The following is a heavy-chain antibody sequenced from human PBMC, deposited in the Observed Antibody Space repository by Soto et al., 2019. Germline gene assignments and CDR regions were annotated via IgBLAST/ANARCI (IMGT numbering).Heavy chain of an antibody. Sequence: QVQLVESGGGVVQPGRSLRLSCAASGFTFSSYGMHWVRQAPGKGLEWVAVIWYDGSNKYYADSVKGRFTISRDNSKNTLYRQMNSLSAEDTAVYYCAGGGDFDYWGQGTLVTVSS. CDR3: AGGGDFDY. J-gene: IGHJ4*02. V-gene: IGHV3-33*01. CDR2: IWYDGSNK. D-gene: IGHD3-16*01. CDR1: GFTFSSYG.